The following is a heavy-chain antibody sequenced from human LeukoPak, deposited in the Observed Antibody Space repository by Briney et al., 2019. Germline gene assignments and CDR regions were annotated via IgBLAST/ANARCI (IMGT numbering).Heavy chain of an antibody. J-gene: IGHJ4*02. CDR3: ARGTYGSDY. CDR2: ITPSSGDT. CDR1: GYTFSSHH. Sequence: ASVNESLMASGYTFSSHHMHWVRQAPGQGLEWMGKITPSSGDTTYAQKFQDRVTMTRDTTTSTVYMELSSLRSEDTAVYYCARGTYGSDYWGQGTLVTVSA. V-gene: IGHV1-46*01. D-gene: IGHD3-10*01.